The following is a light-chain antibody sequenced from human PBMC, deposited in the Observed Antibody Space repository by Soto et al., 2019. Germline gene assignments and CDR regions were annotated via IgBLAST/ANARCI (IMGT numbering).Light chain of an antibody. CDR2: ATN. V-gene: IGLV1-40*01. CDR3: QSDDSSLSAGRV. Sequence: QAVVAQPPSVSGAPGQKVTISCTGSSSNIGAGYDLHWYQQLPGTAPKLLIYATNNRASGVPDRFSGSASGTSASLAITGLQAEDEADYYCQSDDSSLSAGRVFGGGTKLTVL. J-gene: IGLJ2*01. CDR1: SSNIGAGYD.